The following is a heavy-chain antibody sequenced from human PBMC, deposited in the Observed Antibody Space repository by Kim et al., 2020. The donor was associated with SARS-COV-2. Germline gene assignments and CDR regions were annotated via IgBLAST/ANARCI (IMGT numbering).Heavy chain of an antibody. J-gene: IGHJ4*02. CDR2: IIPILGIA. CDR1: GGTFSSYT. Sequence: SVKVSCKASGGTFSSYTISWVRQAPGQGLEWMGRIIPILGIANYAQKFQGRVTITADKSTSTAYMELSSLRSEDTAVYYCAREILPDPGRDGYNLDYWGQGTLVTVSS. V-gene: IGHV1-69*04. CDR3: AREILPDPGRDGYNLDY. D-gene: IGHD5-12*01.